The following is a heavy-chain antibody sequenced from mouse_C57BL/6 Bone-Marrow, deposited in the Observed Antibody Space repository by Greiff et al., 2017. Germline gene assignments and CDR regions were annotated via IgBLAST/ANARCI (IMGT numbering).Heavy chain of an antibody. Sequence: VQLQQPGAELVRPGSSVKLSCKASGYTFTSYLMHWVKQRPIQGLEWIGNIDPSDSETHYNQKFKDKATLTVDKSSSTAYMQLSSLTSEDSAVYYCARKNYYGSSSYYFDYWGQGTTLTVSS. CDR3: ARKNYYGSSSYYFDY. CDR1: GYTFTSYL. V-gene: IGHV1-52*01. D-gene: IGHD1-1*01. CDR2: IDPSDSET. J-gene: IGHJ2*01.